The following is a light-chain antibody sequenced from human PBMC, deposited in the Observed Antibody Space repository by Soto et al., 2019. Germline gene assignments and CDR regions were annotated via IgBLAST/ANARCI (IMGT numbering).Light chain of an antibody. CDR1: QDISNF. Sequence: DIQMTQSPSSLSASVGDRVTITCRASQDISNFLAWFQQKPGKAPNLLIYAASTLQSGVPSRFSGSGSGTDFTLTISRLKPEDVGTYYCQKYNSAPFTFGPGTTLEVK. V-gene: IGKV1-27*01. J-gene: IGKJ3*01. CDR2: AAS. CDR3: QKYNSAPFT.